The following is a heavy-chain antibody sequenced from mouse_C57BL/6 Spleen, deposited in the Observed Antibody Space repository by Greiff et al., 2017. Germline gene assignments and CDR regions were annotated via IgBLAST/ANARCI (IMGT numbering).Heavy chain of an antibody. CDR3: ARAPSKKITTLDY. CDR1: GYTFTSYG. V-gene: IGHV1-81*01. D-gene: IGHD1-1*01. CDR2: IYPRSGHT. J-gene: IGHJ3*01. Sequence: VQLQQSGAELARPGASVKLSCKASGYTFTSYGISWVRQRTGQGLEWIGEIYPRSGHTYYNAKFKGRATLPADNSSTTAYLELRSLTSEDSAVYVCARAPSKKITTLDYWGQGTLVTVSA.